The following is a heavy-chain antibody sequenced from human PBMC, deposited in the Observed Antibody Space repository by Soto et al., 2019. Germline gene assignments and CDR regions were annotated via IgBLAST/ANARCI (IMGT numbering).Heavy chain of an antibody. CDR1: GFGFSTYG. CDR3: AKEKCRRGPRPMYAMNR. D-gene: IGHD2-8*01. CDR2: ISFEGNEK. Sequence: GGSLRLSCAATGFGFSTYGMHWVRQAPSKGREWVAAISFEGNEKYYADSLQGRFTISRDNSKNALYLQVKSLRTEDTAVYYCAKEKCRRGPRPMYAMNRWGQGTTVVVSS. V-gene: IGHV3-30*18. J-gene: IGHJ6*01.